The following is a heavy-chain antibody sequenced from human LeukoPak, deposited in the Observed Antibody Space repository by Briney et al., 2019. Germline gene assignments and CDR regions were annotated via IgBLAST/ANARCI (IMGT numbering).Heavy chain of an antibody. CDR1: GGSISSGSYY. CDR3: ARMPSGWKGHFDY. V-gene: IGHV4-61*02. Sequence: SETLSLTCTVSGGSISSGSYYWSWIRQPAGKGLEWIGRIYTSGSTIYNPSLKRRVTISLHPSNNQFSLKLSSVTAADTAVYYCARMPSGWKGHFDYWGQGTLVTVSS. CDR2: IYTSGST. D-gene: IGHD3-10*01. J-gene: IGHJ4*02.